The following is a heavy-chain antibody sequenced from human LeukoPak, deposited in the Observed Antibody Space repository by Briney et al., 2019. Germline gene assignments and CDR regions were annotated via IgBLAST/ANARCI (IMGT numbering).Heavy chain of an antibody. Sequence: GGSLRLSCAASGFTFSSYSINWVRQPPGKGLEWVSSISSSSSYIYYADSVKGRFTSSRDNAKNSLYLQMNSLRAEDTAVYYCARETSSFWSAPWRAFDIWGQGTMVTVSS. J-gene: IGHJ3*02. CDR2: ISSSSSYI. CDR3: ARETSSFWSAPWRAFDI. V-gene: IGHV3-21*01. CDR1: GFTFSSYS. D-gene: IGHD3-3*01.